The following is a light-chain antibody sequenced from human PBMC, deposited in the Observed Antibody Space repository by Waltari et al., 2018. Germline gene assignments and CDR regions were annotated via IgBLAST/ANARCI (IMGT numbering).Light chain of an antibody. CDR3: QVWDSNTDHVV. J-gene: IGLJ2*01. Sequence: SSVLTQPPSVSLAPGKTARITCGGNHIGVKSVHRYQQKPGQAPALVIYDDSDRPSGIPGRFSGSNSGNTATLTISRVEAGDEADYYCQVWDSNTDHVVFGGGTKLTVL. V-gene: IGLV3-21*01. CDR2: DDS. CDR1: HIGVKS.